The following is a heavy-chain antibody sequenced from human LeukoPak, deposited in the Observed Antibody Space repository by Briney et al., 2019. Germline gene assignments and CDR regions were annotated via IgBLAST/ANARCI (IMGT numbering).Heavy chain of an antibody. J-gene: IGHJ3*02. CDR2: ISGGGGSI. CDR3: AIYSGYGTSAFDI. Sequence: GGSLRLSCAASGFTFSSYAMTWVRQAPGKGLEWVSDISGGGGSIYYADSVKGRFTISRDNSKNTLYLQMHSLRAEDTAVYYCAIYSGYGTSAFDIWGQGTMVTVSS. D-gene: IGHD5-12*01. CDR1: GFTFSSYA. V-gene: IGHV3-23*01.